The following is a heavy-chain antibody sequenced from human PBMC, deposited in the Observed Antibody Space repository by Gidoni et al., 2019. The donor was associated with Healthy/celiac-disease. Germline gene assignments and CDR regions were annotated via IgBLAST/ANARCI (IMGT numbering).Heavy chain of an antibody. CDR3: AKDADYDFWSGYYYYYYGMDV. Sequence: QVQLVESGGGVVQPGRSLRLSCAASGFTFSSYGMHWVRQAPSKGLEGVAVKSYNGSNKYYADSVKGRFTISRDNSKNTLYLQMNSLRAEDTAVYYCAKDADYDFWSGYYYYYYGMDVWGQGTTVTVSS. J-gene: IGHJ6*02. V-gene: IGHV3-30*18. D-gene: IGHD3-3*01. CDR2: KSYNGSNK. CDR1: GFTFSSYG.